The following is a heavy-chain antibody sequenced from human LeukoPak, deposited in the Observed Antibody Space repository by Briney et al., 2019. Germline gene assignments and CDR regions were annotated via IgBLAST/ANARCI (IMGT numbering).Heavy chain of an antibody. J-gene: IGHJ4*02. V-gene: IGHV4-34*01. D-gene: IGHD2-2*01. CDR1: GGSFSGYY. CDR2: INHSGST. Sequence: SETLSLTCAVYGGSFSGYYWSWIRQPPGKGLEWIGEINHSGSTNYNPSLKSRVTISVDTSKNQFSLKLSSVTAADTAVYYCARRRGGDIVVVPAAIDYWGQGTLVTVSS. CDR3: ARRRGGDIVVVPAAIDY.